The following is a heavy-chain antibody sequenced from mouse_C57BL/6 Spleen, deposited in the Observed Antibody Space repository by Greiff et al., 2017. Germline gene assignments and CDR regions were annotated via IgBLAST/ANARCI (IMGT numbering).Heavy chain of an antibody. J-gene: IGHJ1*03. Sequence: VNVVESGAELVRPGASVKLSCKASGYTFTDYYINWVKQRPGQGLEWIARIYPGSGNTSYNEKFKGKATLTAEKSSSTAYMQLSSLTSEDSAVYFWARNWYFDVWGTGTTVTVSS. CDR2: IYPGSGNT. CDR1: GYTFTDYY. CDR3: ARNWYFDV. V-gene: IGHV1-76*01.